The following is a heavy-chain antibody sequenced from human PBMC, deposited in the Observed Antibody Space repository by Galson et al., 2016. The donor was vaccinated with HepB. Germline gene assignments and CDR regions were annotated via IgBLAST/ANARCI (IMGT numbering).Heavy chain of an antibody. CDR1: GYTFTNFG. Sequence: QSGAEVKKPGESLKISCKASGYTFTNFGVTWVRQAPGQGLEWMGWISANNGNTNYEQKFQGRVTMTTDTSTNTAYMELRSLRSDDTALYYCARATGTTASWFVRYWGQGTLVTVSS. J-gene: IGHJ4*02. CDR3: ARATGTTASWFVRY. D-gene: IGHD1-7*01. CDR2: ISANNGNT. V-gene: IGHV1-18*01.